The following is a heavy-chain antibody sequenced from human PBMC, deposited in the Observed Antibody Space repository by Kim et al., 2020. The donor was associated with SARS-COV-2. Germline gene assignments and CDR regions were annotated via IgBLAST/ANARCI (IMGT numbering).Heavy chain of an antibody. V-gene: IGHV3-30-3*01. Sequence: GGSLRLSCAASGFTFSSYAMHWVRQAPGKGLEWVAVISYDGSNKYYADSVKGRFTISRDNSKNTLYLQMNSLRAEDKAVYYCARGRGGSYYYGMDVWGQGTTVTVSS. CDR3: ARGRGGSYYYGMDV. J-gene: IGHJ6*02. CDR1: GFTFSSYA. D-gene: IGHD1-26*01. CDR2: ISYDGSNK.